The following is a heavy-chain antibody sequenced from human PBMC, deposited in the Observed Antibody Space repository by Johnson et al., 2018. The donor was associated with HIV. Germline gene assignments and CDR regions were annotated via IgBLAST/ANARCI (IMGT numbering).Heavy chain of an antibody. CDR1: GFTFSSYA. V-gene: IGHV3-30-3*01. J-gene: IGHJ3*02. CDR2: ISYDGSNK. CDR3: ARGGARSSGYYSAFDI. D-gene: IGHD3-22*01. Sequence: QVQLVESGGGVVQPGRSLRLSCAASGFTFSSYAMHWVRQAPGKGLEWVAVISYDGSNKYYADSVKGRVTIARDNSKNTLYLQMNSLRAEDTAVYYCARGGARSSGYYSAFDIWGQGTMVTVSS.